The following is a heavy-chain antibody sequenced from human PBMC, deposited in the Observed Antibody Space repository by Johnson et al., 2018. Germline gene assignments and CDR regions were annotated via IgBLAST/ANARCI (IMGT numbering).Heavy chain of an antibody. V-gene: IGHV4-4*02. CDR2: IFRSGSA. Sequence: QVQLQESGPGLMKPSGTLSLTCGVSGGSISSDNWWSWVRQPPGKGLEWIGDIFRSGSANYHPSLKSRVTISVDKSKNQFSLTLTSVTATDTAVYYWARNYGYPYGQALDYWGPGNRGTVPS. D-gene: IGHD5-18*01. CDR1: GGSISSDNW. CDR3: ARNYGYPYGQALDY. J-gene: IGHJ4*01.